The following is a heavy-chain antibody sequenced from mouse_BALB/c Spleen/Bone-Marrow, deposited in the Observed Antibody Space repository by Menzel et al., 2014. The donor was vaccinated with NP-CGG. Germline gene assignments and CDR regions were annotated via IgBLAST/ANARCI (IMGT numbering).Heavy chain of an antibody. J-gene: IGHJ3*01. CDR3: ATTGTGAY. CDR2: IYPGDGDT. CDR1: GYAFSSSW. Sequence: VQLQQSGPELVKPGASVKISCKASGYAFSSSWMNWVKQRPGQGLEWIGRIYPGDGDTNYNGKSKGKATLTADKSSSTAYMQLSSLTSVDSAVYFCATTGTGAYWGQGTLVTVSA. V-gene: IGHV1-82*01. D-gene: IGHD4-1*01.